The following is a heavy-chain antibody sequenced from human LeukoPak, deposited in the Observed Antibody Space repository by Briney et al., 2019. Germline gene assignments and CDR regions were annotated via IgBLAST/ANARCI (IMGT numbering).Heavy chain of an antibody. CDR3: ARDVVVVAATFLWFDP. D-gene: IGHD2-15*01. J-gene: IGHJ5*02. CDR1: GYTFTGYY. V-gene: IGHV1-2*06. Sequence: GASVKVSCKASGYTFTGYYMHWVRQAPGQGLEWMGRINPNSGGTNYAQKFQGRVTMTRDTSISTAYMELSSLRSEDTAVYYCARDVVVVAATFLWFDPWGQGTLVTVSS. CDR2: INPNSGGT.